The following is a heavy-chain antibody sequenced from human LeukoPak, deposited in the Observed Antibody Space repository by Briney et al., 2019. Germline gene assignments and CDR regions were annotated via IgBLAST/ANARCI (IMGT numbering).Heavy chain of an antibody. D-gene: IGHD2-15*01. CDR2: IYSGGST. V-gene: IGHV3-53*01. CDR3: ARDLARYCSGGTCRYYYYGMDV. Sequence: PGGSLRLSCAASGFTVSSNYMTWVRQAPGKGLEWVSVIYSGGSTYYADSVKGRFTISRDNSKNTLYLQMNSLRAEDTAVYYCARDLARYCSGGTCRYYYYGMDVWGQGTTVTVSS. J-gene: IGHJ6*02. CDR1: GFTVSSNY.